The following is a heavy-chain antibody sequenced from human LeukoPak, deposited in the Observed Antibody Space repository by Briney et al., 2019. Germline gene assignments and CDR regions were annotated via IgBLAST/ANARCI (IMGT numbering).Heavy chain of an antibody. Sequence: GGSLRLSCATSGFNFDRYTIHWVRHAPGKGLEWVSLAGWAGGTTYYSDSVRGRFTISRDSGKNSVYLQMNSLTTDDTAFYFCAKELDTMFFDYWGQGALVTVSS. CDR2: AGWAGGTT. CDR3: AKELDTMFFDY. V-gene: IGHV3-43*01. CDR1: GFNFDRYT. D-gene: IGHD5-18*01. J-gene: IGHJ4*02.